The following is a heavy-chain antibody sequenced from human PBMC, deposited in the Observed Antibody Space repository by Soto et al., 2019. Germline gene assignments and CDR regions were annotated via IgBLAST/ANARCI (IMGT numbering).Heavy chain of an antibody. V-gene: IGHV4-4*02. D-gene: IGHD3-10*01. Sequence: QVQLQESGPGLVKPSGTLSLTCAVSGDSIGNNNWWSWVRQPPGKGLEWIGEIHHSGNTNYNPSLKSRVSMSGEKSKNQFSLNLRSVTAADTAVYYCAQTIGAGSYVPYWGQGNLVTVSS. CDR1: GDSIGNNNW. CDR3: AQTIGAGSYVPY. J-gene: IGHJ4*02. CDR2: IHHSGNT.